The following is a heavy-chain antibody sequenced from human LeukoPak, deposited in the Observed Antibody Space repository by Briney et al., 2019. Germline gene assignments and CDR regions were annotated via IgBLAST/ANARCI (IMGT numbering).Heavy chain of an antibody. J-gene: IGHJ4*02. Sequence: SDTLALTCTVSGGSISSYYGSWIRQPAGKGLECIGRIYTRWSTNYNPSLKSRGTIAVDTSKNQFSLKLSSVTAADTAVYYCARALICSGGSCYSVFDYWGQGTLVTVSS. CDR3: ARALICSGGSCYSVFDY. V-gene: IGHV4-4*07. D-gene: IGHD2-15*01. CDR2: IYTRWST. CDR1: GGSISSYY.